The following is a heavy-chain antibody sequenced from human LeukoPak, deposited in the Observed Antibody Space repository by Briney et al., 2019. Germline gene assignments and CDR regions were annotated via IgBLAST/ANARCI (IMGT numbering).Heavy chain of an antibody. CDR2: IKQDGSEE. CDR3: ARGRGRHYDFWSGYYPPTVYYYMDV. Sequence: GGSLRLSCAASGFTFSSYWMSWVRQAPGKGLEWVANIKQDGSEEYYVDSVKGRFTISRDNAKNSLYLQMNSLRAEDTAVYYCARGRGRHYDFWSGYYPPTVYYYMDVWGKGTTVTVSS. V-gene: IGHV3-7*01. J-gene: IGHJ6*03. D-gene: IGHD3-3*01. CDR1: GFTFSSYW.